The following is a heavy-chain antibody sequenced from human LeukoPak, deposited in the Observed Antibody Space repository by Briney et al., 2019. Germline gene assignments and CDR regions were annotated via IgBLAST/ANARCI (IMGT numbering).Heavy chain of an antibody. Sequence: PGGSLRLSCAVSEITLSNYGMSWVRQAPGKGLEWVAGISGSGGGTVYADSVKGRFTISRDNRKNTLYLQMNSLRADDTAVYFCAKRGVVIRVILVGFHKEAYYFDAWGQGALVTVSP. J-gene: IGHJ4*02. CDR3: AKRGVVIRVILVGFHKEAYYFDA. D-gene: IGHD3-22*01. V-gene: IGHV3-23*01. CDR1: EITLSNYG. CDR2: ISGSGGGT.